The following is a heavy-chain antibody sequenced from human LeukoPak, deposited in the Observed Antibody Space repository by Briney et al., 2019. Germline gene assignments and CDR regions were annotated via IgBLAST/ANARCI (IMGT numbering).Heavy chain of an antibody. CDR1: GGTFSSYA. CDR2: IIPIFGTA. Sequence: GASVKVSCKASGGTFSSYAISWVRQAPGQGLEWMGGIIPIFGTANYAQKFQGRVTITADESTSTAYMELSRLRSEDTAVYYCARDVGASSRAFDIWGQGTMVTVSS. J-gene: IGHJ3*02. D-gene: IGHD3-16*01. CDR3: ARDVGASSRAFDI. V-gene: IGHV1-69*13.